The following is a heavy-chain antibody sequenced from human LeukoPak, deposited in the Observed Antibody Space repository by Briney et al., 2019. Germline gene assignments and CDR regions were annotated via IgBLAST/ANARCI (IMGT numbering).Heavy chain of an antibody. Sequence: PGGSLLLSCVVSGFSFSGYAMSWVRQAAGEGLERVAFNSGRGHSTYYADSVKGRITISRANSKNTLKLQMTSLRAEDTALYYCAKPCSGWYFDPFGYWGQGTLVTVS. CDR3: AKPCSGWYFDPFGY. CDR2: NSGRGHST. V-gene: IGHV3-23*01. J-gene: IGHJ4*02. D-gene: IGHD6-19*01. CDR1: GFSFSGYA.